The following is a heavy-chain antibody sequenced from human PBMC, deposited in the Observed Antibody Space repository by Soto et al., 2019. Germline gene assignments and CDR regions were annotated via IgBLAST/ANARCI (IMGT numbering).Heavy chain of an antibody. D-gene: IGHD3-10*01. Sequence: EVQLVESGGGLVQPGRSLRLSCTASGFTFGDYAMSWVRQAPGKGLEWVGFIRSQAYGGTTEYAASVKGRFTISRDDSKSIAYLQMNSLKTEDTAVYYCTRDRITMVRGVTYYYYGMDVWGQGTTVTVSS. V-gene: IGHV3-49*04. CDR1: GFTFGDYA. J-gene: IGHJ6*02. CDR3: TRDRITMVRGVTYYYYGMDV. CDR2: IRSQAYGGTT.